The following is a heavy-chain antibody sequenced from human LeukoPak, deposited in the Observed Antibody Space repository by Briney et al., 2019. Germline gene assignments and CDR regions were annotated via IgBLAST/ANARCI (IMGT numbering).Heavy chain of an antibody. Sequence: PGGSLRLSCAASGFTFTNAWMTWVRQAPGKGLEWVGHIKSKTGGGTTGYAAPVKGRSTISRDDLKNTLFLQMNSLKTEDTGVYYCTTTYYYLDYWGQGTLVTVSS. J-gene: IGHJ4*02. CDR2: IKSKTGGGTT. D-gene: IGHD2-21*01. CDR3: TTTYYYLDY. V-gene: IGHV3-15*01. CDR1: GFTFTNAW.